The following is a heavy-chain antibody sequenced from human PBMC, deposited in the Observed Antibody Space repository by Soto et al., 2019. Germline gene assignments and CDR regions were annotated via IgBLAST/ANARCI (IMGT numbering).Heavy chain of an antibody. CDR1: GYTFTCYY. D-gene: IGHD6-13*01. V-gene: IGHV1-2*02. CDR2: INPNSGGT. Sequence: XSVKVSCKASGYTFTCYYMNLVRQAPGQGLEWMGWINPNSGGTNYAQKFQVRVTMTRDTSISTAYMELSRLRSDDTAVYYCASSLAADGYYYYYGMDVWAQGTTVTVSS. CDR3: ASSLAADGYYYYYGMDV. J-gene: IGHJ6*02.